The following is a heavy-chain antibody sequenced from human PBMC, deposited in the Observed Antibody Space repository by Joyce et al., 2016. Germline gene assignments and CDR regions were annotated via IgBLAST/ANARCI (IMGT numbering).Heavy chain of an antibody. CDR3: ATVDYYYGSGTPRDYYYYMDV. J-gene: IGHJ6*03. V-gene: IGHV1-69-2*01. CDR1: GYTFTDYY. Sequence: EVQLVQSGAEVKKPGATVKISCKVSGYTFTDYYMHWVQQAPGKGLEWMGLVDPEDGEILYAGKFQGGVTITAGTSTDTVYMELSSLRSEDTAVYYCATVDYYYGSGTPRDYYYYMDVWGKGTTVTVSS. CDR2: VDPEDGEI. D-gene: IGHD3-10*01.